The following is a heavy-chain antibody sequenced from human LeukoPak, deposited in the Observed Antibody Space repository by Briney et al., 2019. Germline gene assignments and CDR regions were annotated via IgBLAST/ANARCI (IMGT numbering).Heavy chain of an antibody. V-gene: IGHV3-23*01. J-gene: IGHJ4*02. CDR2: ISGSGGST. CDR3: IKDKGYYYDSGYLDY. CDR1: GFTFSSYA. Sequence: TGGSLRLSCAASGFTFSSYAMNWVHQAPGKGLERGSLISGSGGSTYYAASVKGRFTISRDNSKNTLYLQMNSLRAEDTAVYYCIKDKGYYYDSGYLDYWGQGTLVTVSS. D-gene: IGHD3-10*01.